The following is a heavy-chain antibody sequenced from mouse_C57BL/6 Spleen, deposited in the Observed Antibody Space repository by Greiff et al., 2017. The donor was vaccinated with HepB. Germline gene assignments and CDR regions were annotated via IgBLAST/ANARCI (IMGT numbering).Heavy chain of an antibody. Sequence: QVQLQQSGPELVKPGASVKISCKASGYAFSSSWMNWVKQRPGKGLEWIGRIYPGDGDTNYNGKFKGKATLTADKSSSTAYMQLSSLTSEDSAVYFCARLDYDYDVGYYAMDYWGQGTSVTVSS. CDR2: IYPGDGDT. V-gene: IGHV1-82*01. CDR3: ARLDYDYDVGYYAMDY. CDR1: GYAFSSSW. D-gene: IGHD2-4*01. J-gene: IGHJ4*01.